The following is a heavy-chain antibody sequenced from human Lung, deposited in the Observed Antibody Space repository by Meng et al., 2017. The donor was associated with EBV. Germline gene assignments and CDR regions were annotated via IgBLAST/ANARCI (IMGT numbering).Heavy chain of an antibody. CDR1: GGPADSGAYY. D-gene: IGHD6-19*01. J-gene: IGHJ4*02. CDR2: IYYSGST. V-gene: IGHV4-31*03. Sequence: QVHSPGPHSVLLKPPQTLALTCTVVGGPADSGAYYWSGIRQRPGKGLELIGYIYYSGSTFYTPSLKSRATLSVDTSKNQFSLKLNSVTAADTAVYYCARLRLVWMFDYWGQGALVTVSS. CDR3: ARLRLVWMFDY.